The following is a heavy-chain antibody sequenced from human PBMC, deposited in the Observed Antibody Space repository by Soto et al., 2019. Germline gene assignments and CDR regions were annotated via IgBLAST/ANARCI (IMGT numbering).Heavy chain of an antibody. Sequence: QVQLVQSGSEVKKPGASVKVSCKASGYPFSDNQIHWLRRAPGQGLEWMGRINPKSDDTNYAQKFQGRVTMTRDTSIDTAYLEMNGLTSDDTATYYCARKHSLDYIRWGLDPWGQGTLVTVSS. V-gene: IGHV1-2*02. D-gene: IGHD4-4*01. CDR3: ARKHSLDYIRWGLDP. CDR1: GYPFSDNQ. CDR2: INPKSDDT. J-gene: IGHJ5*02.